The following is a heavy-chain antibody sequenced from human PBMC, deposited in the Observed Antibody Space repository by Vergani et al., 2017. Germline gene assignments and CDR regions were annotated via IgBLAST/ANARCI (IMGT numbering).Heavy chain of an antibody. J-gene: IGHJ4*02. CDR3: ARGYYDFWSGWVGIDY. CDR1: GFTFSSYG. Sequence: QVQLVESGGGVVQPGRSLRLSCAASGFTFSSYGMHWVRQAPGKGLEWVAVIWYDGSNKYYADSVKGRFTISRDNSKNTLYLQMNSLRAEDTAVYYCARGYYDFWSGWVGIDYWGQGTLVTVSS. D-gene: IGHD3-3*01. CDR2: IWYDGSNK. V-gene: IGHV3-33*01.